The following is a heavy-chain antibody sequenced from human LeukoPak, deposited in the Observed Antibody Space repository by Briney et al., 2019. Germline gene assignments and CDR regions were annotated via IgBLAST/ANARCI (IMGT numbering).Heavy chain of an antibody. D-gene: IGHD2-15*01. CDR3: ARVDDSTYDY. CDR1: GFTFASYA. Sequence: LPGGSLRLSCAASGFTFASYAMHWVRQAPGKGLEYVSAITNNGGTTFYANSVKGRFTISRDNSKNTLFLHMGSLRPEDMAVYYCARVDDSTYDYWGQGTLVTVSS. J-gene: IGHJ4*02. V-gene: IGHV3-64*01. CDR2: ITNNGGTT.